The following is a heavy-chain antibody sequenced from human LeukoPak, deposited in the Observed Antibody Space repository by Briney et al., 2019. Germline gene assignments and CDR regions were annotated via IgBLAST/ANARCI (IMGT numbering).Heavy chain of an antibody. J-gene: IGHJ4*02. Sequence: PSETLSLTCTVSGGSITRGSYYWNWIRQPAGKGLEWIGRIYTSGSTTYNPSLKSRVTISVDTSKNQFSLKLSSVTAADTAVYYCARGRYYFDYWGQGTLVTVSS. CDR1: GGSITRGSYY. CDR2: IYTSGST. CDR3: ARGRYYFDY. V-gene: IGHV4-61*02.